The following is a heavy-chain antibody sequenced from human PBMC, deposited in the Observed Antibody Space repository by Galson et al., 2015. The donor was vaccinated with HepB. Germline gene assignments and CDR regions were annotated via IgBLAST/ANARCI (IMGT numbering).Heavy chain of an antibody. CDR2: ISYDGSNK. Sequence: SLRLSCAASGFTFSSYAMHWVRQAPGKGLEWVAVISYDGSNKYYADSVKGRFTISRDNSKNTLYLQMNSLRAEDTAVYYCARPPLVGAISYYYYYMDVWGKGTTVTVSS. CDR3: ARPPLVGAISYYYYYMDV. D-gene: IGHD1-26*01. V-gene: IGHV3-30-3*01. J-gene: IGHJ6*03. CDR1: GFTFSSYA.